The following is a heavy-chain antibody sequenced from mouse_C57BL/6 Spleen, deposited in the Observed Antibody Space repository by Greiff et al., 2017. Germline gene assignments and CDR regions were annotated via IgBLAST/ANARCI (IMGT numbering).Heavy chain of an antibody. CDR2: ISYDGSN. V-gene: IGHV3-6*01. CDR3: ARDYGSSPFAY. CDR1: GYSITSGYY. Sequence: EVQLQQSGPGLVKPSQSLSLTCSVTGYSITSGYYWNWIRQFPGNKLEWMGYISYDGSNNYNPSPKNRISITRDTSKNQFFLKLNSVTTEDTATYYCARDYGSSPFAYWGQGTLVTVSA. D-gene: IGHD1-1*01. J-gene: IGHJ3*01.